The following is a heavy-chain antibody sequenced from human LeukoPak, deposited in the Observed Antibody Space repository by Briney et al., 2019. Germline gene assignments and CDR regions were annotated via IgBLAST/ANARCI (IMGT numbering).Heavy chain of an antibody. CDR2: ISAYNGNT. J-gene: IGHJ6*03. D-gene: IGHD5-12*01. CDR3: ARGYAEGGYYYYYMDV. CDR1: GYTFTSYG. Sequence: RASVKVSCKASGYTFTSYGISWVRQAPGQGLEWMGWISAYNGNTNYAQKLQGRVTMTTDTSTSTAYMELRSLRSDDTAVYYCARGYAEGGYYYYYMDVWGKGTTVTVSS. V-gene: IGHV1-18*01.